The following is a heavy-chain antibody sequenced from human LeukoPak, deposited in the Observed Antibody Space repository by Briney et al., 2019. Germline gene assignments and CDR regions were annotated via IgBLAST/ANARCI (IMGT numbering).Heavy chain of an antibody. CDR3: AKDEDLVGVRDAMDY. J-gene: IGHJ4*02. CDR1: GFTFSSYG. D-gene: IGHD2-2*01. V-gene: IGHV3-30*18. CDR2: ISYDGSNK. Sequence: GGSLRLSCAASGFTFSSYGMHWVRQAPGKGLEWVAVISYDGSNKYYADSVKGRFTISRDNSKNTLYLQMNSLRVEDTAVYYCAKDEDLVGVRDAMDYCGQGTLVTVSS.